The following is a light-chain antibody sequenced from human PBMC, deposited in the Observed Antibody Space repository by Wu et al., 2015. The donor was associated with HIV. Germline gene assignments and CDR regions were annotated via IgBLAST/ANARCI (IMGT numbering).Light chain of an antibody. J-gene: IGKJ1*01. Sequence: EIVMTQFPATLSVSPGERVTLSCRASQSVSSNVAWYQQKPGQAPRLLIYGASNRATGIPARFSGSESGTEFTLTISSLQSEDFAVYYCHQYDNWPPWTFGQGTEGG. CDR3: HQYDNWPPWT. CDR1: QSVSSN. CDR2: GAS. V-gene: IGKV3-15*01.